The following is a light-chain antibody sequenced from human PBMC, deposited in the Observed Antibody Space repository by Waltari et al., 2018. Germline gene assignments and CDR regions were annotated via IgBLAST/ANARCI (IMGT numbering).Light chain of an antibody. CDR2: NAA. V-gene: IGKV3-11*01. CDR3: QQRSIWPPMYT. J-gene: IGKJ2*01. Sequence: EIVLTQSPATLSLSPGETATLSCRASQSVSSNLAWYQQKPGQPPRLLIYNAADRATGIPARFSGSGSGTDFTLTISSLEPEDFAVYYCQQRSIWPPMYTFGQGTKLESK. CDR1: QSVSSN.